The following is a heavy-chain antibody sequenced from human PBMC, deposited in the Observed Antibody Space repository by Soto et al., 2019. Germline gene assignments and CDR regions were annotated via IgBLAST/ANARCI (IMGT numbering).Heavy chain of an antibody. D-gene: IGHD4-17*01. J-gene: IGHJ6*03. Sequence: GGSLRLSCAASGFTFSSYAMSWVRQAPGKGLEWVSAISGSGGSTYYADSVKGRFTISRDNSKNTLYLQMNSLRAEDTAVYYCAKGLTTVTIPTINRPAIPYYMDVWGKGTTVTVSS. CDR2: ISGSGGST. V-gene: IGHV3-23*01. CDR1: GFTFSSYA. CDR3: AKGLTTVTIPTINRPAIPYYMDV.